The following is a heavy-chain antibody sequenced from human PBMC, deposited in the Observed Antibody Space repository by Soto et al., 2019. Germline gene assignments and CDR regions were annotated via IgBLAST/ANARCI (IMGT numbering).Heavy chain of an antibody. J-gene: IGHJ5*02. CDR3: ARVVVNWNTGFDP. D-gene: IGHD1-20*01. CDR2: ISAYNGNT. V-gene: IGHV1-18*01. Sequence: EASVKVSCKASVYTFTSYGISWVRQAPGQGLEWMGWISAYNGNTNYAQKLQGRVTMTTDTSTSTAYMELRSLRSDDTAVYYCARVVVNWNTGFDPWGQGTLVTVSS. CDR1: VYTFTSYG.